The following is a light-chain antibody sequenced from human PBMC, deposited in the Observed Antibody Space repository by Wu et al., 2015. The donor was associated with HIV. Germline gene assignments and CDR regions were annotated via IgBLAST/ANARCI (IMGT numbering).Light chain of an antibody. V-gene: IGKV1-9*01. J-gene: IGKJ5*01. CDR3: QQLNSFPLT. Sequence: IQLTQSPSSLSASIGDGVNITCRASQDIFTYLAWYQQTPGKAPRVLIYDASTLQSGVSSRFSGSGSGAEFTLTISGLQREDFAIYFCQQLNSFPLTFGQGSRPEI. CDR2: DAS. CDR1: QDIFTY.